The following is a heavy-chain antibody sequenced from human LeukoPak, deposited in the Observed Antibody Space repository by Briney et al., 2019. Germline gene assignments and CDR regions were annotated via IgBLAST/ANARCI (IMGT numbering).Heavy chain of an antibody. CDR1: GFTFSSYA. Sequence: PGGSLRLSCVAAGFTFSSYAMSWVRQAPGKGLEWVSAISGSGGSTYYADSVKGRFTISRDNSKNTLYLQMNSLRAEDTAVYYCAKVRSSWYLYYFDYWGQGTLVTVSS. CDR3: AKVRSSWYLYYFDY. V-gene: IGHV3-23*01. CDR2: ISGSGGST. J-gene: IGHJ4*02. D-gene: IGHD6-13*01.